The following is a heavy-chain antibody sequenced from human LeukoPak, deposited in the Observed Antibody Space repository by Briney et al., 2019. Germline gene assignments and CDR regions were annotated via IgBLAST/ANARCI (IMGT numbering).Heavy chain of an antibody. Sequence: SETLSLTCTVSGGSISSSSYYWGWIRQPPWKGLEWIGSIYYSGSTYYNPSLKSRVTISVDTSKNQFSLKLSSVTAADTAVYYCASVYGDYILRYYYYMDVWGKGTTVTVSS. J-gene: IGHJ6*03. CDR2: IYYSGST. CDR1: GGSISSSSYY. V-gene: IGHV4-39*07. CDR3: ASVYGDYILRYYYYMDV. D-gene: IGHD4-17*01.